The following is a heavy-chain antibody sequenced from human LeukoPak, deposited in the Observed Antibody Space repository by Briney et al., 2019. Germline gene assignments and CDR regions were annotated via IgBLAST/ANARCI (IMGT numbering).Heavy chain of an antibody. V-gene: IGHV1-2*02. J-gene: IGHJ4*02. CDR1: GYTFTGYY. CDR3: ARERPPGYYDSSGYYYMFDY. CDR2: INPNSGGT. D-gene: IGHD3-22*01. Sequence: ASVTVSCKASGYTFTGYYMHWVRQAPGQGLEWMGWINPNSGGTNYAQKFQGRVTMTRDTSISTAYMELSRLRSDDTAVYYCARERPPGYYDSSGYYYMFDYWGQGTLVTVSS.